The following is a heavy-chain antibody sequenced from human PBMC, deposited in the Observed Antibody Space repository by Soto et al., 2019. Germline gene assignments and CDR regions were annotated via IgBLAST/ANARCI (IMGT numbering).Heavy chain of an antibody. D-gene: IGHD3-9*01. J-gene: IGHJ4*02. CDR2: IYYSGST. CDR1: GGSISSYY. CDR3: ARASRYDILTGSGYYFDY. V-gene: IGHV4-59*01. Sequence: PSETLSLTCTVSGGSISSYYWSWIRQPPGKGLEWIGYIYYSGSTNYNPSLKSRVTISVDTSKNQFSLKLSSVTAADTAVYYCARASRYDILTGSGYYFDYWGQGTLVTVSS.